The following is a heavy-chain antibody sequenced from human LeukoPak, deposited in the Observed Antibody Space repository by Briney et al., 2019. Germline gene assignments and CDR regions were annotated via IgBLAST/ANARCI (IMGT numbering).Heavy chain of an antibody. CDR3: ARGWRGDHFDY. CDR1: GDSMSTSY. V-gene: IGHV4-59*01. J-gene: IGHJ4*02. Sequence: SETLSLTCTVSGDSMSTSYWSWIRQPLGKGLEWIGYFYHSGTDYNPSLKSRVTISGNMSNNQFSLKLSSVTAADTAIYYCARGWRGDHFDYWGQGTLVSVSS. CDR2: FYHSGT. D-gene: IGHD3-16*01.